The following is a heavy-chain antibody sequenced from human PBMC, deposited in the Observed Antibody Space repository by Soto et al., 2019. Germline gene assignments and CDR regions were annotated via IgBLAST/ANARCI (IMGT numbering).Heavy chain of an antibody. D-gene: IGHD4-17*01. J-gene: IGHJ5*02. CDR1: GYIFINHD. CDR3: ARVMKDEYGEYSRFDP. Sequence: QVQLVQSGAEVKKPGASVKVSCKASGYIFINHDINSVRQAPGQGLEWMGWINPITGNTGYAQKLQGRVTMTRENSIRTAYMELSSLRSEDTAVYYCARVMKDEYGEYSRFDPWGQGTLVTVSS. V-gene: IGHV1-8*01. CDR2: INPITGNT.